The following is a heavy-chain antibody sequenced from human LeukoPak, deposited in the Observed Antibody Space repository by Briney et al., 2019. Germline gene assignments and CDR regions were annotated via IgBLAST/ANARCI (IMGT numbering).Heavy chain of an antibody. CDR2: INPNSGGT. V-gene: IGHV1-2*02. CDR1: GYTFTGYY. J-gene: IGHJ4*02. D-gene: IGHD4-17*01. Sequence: GASVKVSCKASGYTFTGYYMHWVRQAPGQGLEWMGWINPNSGGTNYAQKFQGRVTMTRDTSISTAYMELSRLRSDDTAVYYCARAPRGDYATFDYRGQGTLVTVSS. CDR3: ARAPRGDYATFDY.